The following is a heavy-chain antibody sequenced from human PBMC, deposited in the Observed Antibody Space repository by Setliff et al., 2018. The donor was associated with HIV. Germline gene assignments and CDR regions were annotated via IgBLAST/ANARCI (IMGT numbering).Heavy chain of an antibody. CDR1: GFTFSYAW. CDR2: IKSQRDGGTI. D-gene: IGHD6-19*01. CDR3: ARDQEWLVEVEGDALHI. V-gene: IGHV3-15*01. J-gene: IGHJ3*02. Sequence: GSLRLSCAASGFTFSYAWMNWVRQAPGKGLEWVGRIKSQRDGGTIDYAAPVKGRFTISRDNFKNTLFLQMNSLRAEDTAVYYCARDQEWLVEVEGDALHIWGQGTMVTVSS.